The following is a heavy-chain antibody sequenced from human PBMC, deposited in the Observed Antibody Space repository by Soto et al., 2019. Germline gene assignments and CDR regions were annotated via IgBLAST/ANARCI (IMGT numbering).Heavy chain of an antibody. CDR2: ISGSGGST. D-gene: IGHD3-22*01. CDR1: GFTFSSYA. J-gene: IGHJ4*02. CDR3: AKDLGEDTRYYDSSGYSPFDY. V-gene: IGHV3-23*01. Sequence: QPGGSLRLSCAASGFTFSSYAMSWVRQAPGKGLEWVSAISGSGGSTYYADSVKGRFTISRDNSKNTLYLQMNSLRAEDTAVYYCAKDLGEDTRYYDSSGYSPFDYWGQGTLVTVSS.